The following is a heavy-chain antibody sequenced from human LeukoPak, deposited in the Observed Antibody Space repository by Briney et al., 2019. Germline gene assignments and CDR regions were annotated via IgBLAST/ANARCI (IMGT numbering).Heavy chain of an antibody. D-gene: IGHD3-10*01. CDR2: IYTSGST. Sequence: SETLSLTGTVSGGSISSYYWSWIRQPAGKGLEWIGRIYTSGSTNYNPSLKSRVTMSVDTSKNQFSLKLSSVTAADTAVYYCAREVYYYGSGSYFNYWGQGTLVTVSS. J-gene: IGHJ4*02. CDR1: GGSISSYY. V-gene: IGHV4-4*07. CDR3: AREVYYYGSGSYFNY.